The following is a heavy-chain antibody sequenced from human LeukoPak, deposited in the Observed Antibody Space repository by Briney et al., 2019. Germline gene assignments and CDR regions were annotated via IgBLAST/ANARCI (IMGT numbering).Heavy chain of an antibody. CDR1: GFTFSSYA. V-gene: IGHV3-23*01. J-gene: IGHJ6*02. CDR2: ISGSGGST. CDR3: AKTRGQDTAMAKYYYYGMDV. Sequence: GGSLRLSCAASGFTFSSYAMSWVRQAPGKGLEWVSAISGSGGSTYYADSVKGRFAISRDNSKNTLYLQMNSLRAEDTAVYYCAKTRGQDTAMAKYYYYGMDVWGQGTTVTVSS. D-gene: IGHD5-18*01.